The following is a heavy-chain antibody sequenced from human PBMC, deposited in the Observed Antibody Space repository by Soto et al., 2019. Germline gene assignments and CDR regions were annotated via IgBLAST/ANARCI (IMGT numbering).Heavy chain of an antibody. Sequence: QVQLVESGGGVVQPGRSLRLSCAASGFTFSSYGMHWVRQAPGKGLEWVAVISYDGSNKYYADSVKGRFTISRDNSKNTLYLQMNSLRAEDTAVYYCATSGYDSSAYYKAEGDAFDIWGQGTMVTVSS. CDR2: ISYDGSNK. CDR3: ATSGYDSSAYYKAEGDAFDI. CDR1: GFTFSSYG. D-gene: IGHD3-22*01. V-gene: IGHV3-30*03. J-gene: IGHJ3*02.